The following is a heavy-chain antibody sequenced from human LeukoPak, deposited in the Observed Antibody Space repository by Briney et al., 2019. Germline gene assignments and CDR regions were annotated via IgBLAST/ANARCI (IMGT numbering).Heavy chain of an antibody. J-gene: IGHJ4*02. D-gene: IGHD3-10*01. V-gene: IGHV3-21*01. Sequence: GGSLRLSCAASGFTFSSYSMNWVRQAPGKGLEWVSSISSSSSYIYYADSVKGRFTISRDNAENSLYLQMNSLRAEDTAVYYCARDLGSGSSFDYWGQGTLVTVSS. CDR3: ARDLGSGSSFDY. CDR2: ISSSSSYI. CDR1: GFTFSSYS.